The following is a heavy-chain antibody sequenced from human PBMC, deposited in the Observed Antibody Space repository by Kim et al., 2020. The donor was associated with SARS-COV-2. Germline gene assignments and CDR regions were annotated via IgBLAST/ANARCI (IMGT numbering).Heavy chain of an antibody. Sequence: SETLSLTCTVSGGSISSYYWSWIRQPPGKGLEWIGYIYYSGSTNHNPSLTSRVTLSVDTSKNQFSLKLSSVTAADTAVYYCARHGPDSSGSYFQYWAQGT. D-gene: IGHD6-19*01. CDR2: IYYSGST. J-gene: IGHJ4*02. V-gene: IGHV4-59*08. CDR1: GGSISSYY. CDR3: ARHGPDSSGSYFQY.